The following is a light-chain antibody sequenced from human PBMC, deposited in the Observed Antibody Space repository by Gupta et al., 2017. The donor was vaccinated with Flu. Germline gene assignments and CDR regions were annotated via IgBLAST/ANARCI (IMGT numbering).Light chain of an antibody. V-gene: IGKV3-20*01. CDR2: GAS. CDR1: QSVSSSY. Sequence: GTLSLSPGERATLSCRASQSVSSSYLAWYQQKPGQAPRLLIYGASSRATGIPNRFSGSGSGTDFTLTISRLEPEDFAVYYCQQYGSSPRTFGQGTKVEIK. CDR3: QQYGSSPRT. J-gene: IGKJ1*01.